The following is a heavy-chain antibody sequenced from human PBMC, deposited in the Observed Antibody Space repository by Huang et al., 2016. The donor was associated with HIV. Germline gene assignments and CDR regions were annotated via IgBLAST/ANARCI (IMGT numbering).Heavy chain of an antibody. V-gene: IGHV3-30*04. Sequence: QVQLVESGGGVVQHGRSLRLSCAASGFTFTNYAIHWVRQAPGKWMEWVAVRFYHGRNEFSSDSVQGRFTISSDKSKSTLYLLMNSLRVDDAALYYCARSAVPGDGDGFDPWGQGTLVTVSS. CDR2: RFYHGRNE. J-gene: IGHJ5*02. D-gene: IGHD6-19*01. CDR3: ARSAVPGDGDGFDP. CDR1: GFTFTNYA.